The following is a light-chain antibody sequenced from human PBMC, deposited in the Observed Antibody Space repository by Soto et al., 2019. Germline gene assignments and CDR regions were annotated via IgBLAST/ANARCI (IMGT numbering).Light chain of an antibody. CDR3: QQYENLPT. V-gene: IGKV1-33*01. CDR1: QNINNY. J-gene: IGKJ5*01. CDR2: DAS. Sequence: DIHMTRSPSSLSASVGNMFTITCQASQNINNYLNWYQQKPGRAPKLLIYDASNLEAGVPSSLRGSASGTDFTFTISRLPPEDTATYYCQQYENLPTFGHGTRLEIK.